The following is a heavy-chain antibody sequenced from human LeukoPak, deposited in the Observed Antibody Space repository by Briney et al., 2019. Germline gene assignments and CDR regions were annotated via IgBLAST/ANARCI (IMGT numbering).Heavy chain of an antibody. D-gene: IGHD3-10*01. CDR2: IYYSGST. CDR3: ARGLVRGVIDY. V-gene: IGHV4-31*03. CDR1: GGSISSGGYY. J-gene: IGHJ4*02. Sequence: SQTLSLTCTVSGGSISSGGYYWSWIRQHPGKGLEWIGYIYYSGSTYYNPSLKSRVTISVDTSKNQFSLKLSSVTAADTAVYYCARGLVRGVIDYWGQGTLVTIS.